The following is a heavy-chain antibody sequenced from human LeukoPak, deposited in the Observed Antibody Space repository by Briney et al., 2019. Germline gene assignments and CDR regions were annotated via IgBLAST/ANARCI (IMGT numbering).Heavy chain of an antibody. D-gene: IGHD3-3*01. CDR1: GYTFTSYA. V-gene: IGHV1-46*01. Sequence: GASVKVSCKASGYTFTSYAMNWVRQAPGQGLEWMGIINPSGGSTSYAQKFQGRVTMTRDMSTSTVYMELSSLRSEDTAVYYCARQYYDFWSGYYTGNAPYYYYYMDVWGKGTTVTVSS. CDR2: INPSGGST. J-gene: IGHJ6*03. CDR3: ARQYYDFWSGYYTGNAPYYYYYMDV.